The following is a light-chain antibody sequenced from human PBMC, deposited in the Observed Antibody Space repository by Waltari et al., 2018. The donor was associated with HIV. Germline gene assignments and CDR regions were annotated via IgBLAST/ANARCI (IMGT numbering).Light chain of an antibody. CDR3: SSYTSSRTVV. Sequence: QSALTQPAPVSGSPGQSITLSSTGASREVRRSNYLSWYQPRPAKAPNLIISDVSNRPSGVSNRFSGSKSGTTASLTISGLQAEDEADYYCSSYTSSRTVVFGGGTKLTVL. CDR2: DVS. J-gene: IGLJ2*01. V-gene: IGLV2-14*03. CDR1: SREVRRSNY.